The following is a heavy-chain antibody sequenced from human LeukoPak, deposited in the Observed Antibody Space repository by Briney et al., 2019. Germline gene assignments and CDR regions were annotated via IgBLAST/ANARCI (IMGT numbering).Heavy chain of an antibody. D-gene: IGHD3-16*02. V-gene: IGHV3-23*01. Sequence: PGGSLGLSCAASGFTFSNAWMSWVRQAPGKGLEWVSAISGSGGSTYYADSVKGRFTISRDNSKNTLYLQMNSLRAEDTAVYYCAKVDDYVWGSYRQPPGTFDYWGQGTLVTVSS. CDR2: ISGSGGST. CDR1: GFTFSNAW. J-gene: IGHJ4*02. CDR3: AKVDDYVWGSYRQPPGTFDY.